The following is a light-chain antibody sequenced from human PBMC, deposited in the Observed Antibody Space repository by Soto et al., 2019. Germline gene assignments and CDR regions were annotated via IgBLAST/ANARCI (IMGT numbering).Light chain of an antibody. Sequence: QSALTQPLSVSGSPGQSVTISCTGTSSDVGGYDSVSWYQQHPGKAPKLVIYDVSERPSGVPDRFSGSKSGNTASLTISGLQTEDEADYYCYSYAASYTLLFGGGTKLTVL. V-gene: IGLV2-11*01. J-gene: IGLJ2*01. CDR3: YSYAASYTLL. CDR1: SSDVGGYDS. CDR2: DVS.